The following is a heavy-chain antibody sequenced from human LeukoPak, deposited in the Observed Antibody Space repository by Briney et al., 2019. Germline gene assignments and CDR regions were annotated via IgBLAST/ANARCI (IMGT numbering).Heavy chain of an antibody. CDR1: GFTFSTYA. CDR3: AKESTGSSPDY. CDR2: ITGSGDDA. Sequence: GGSLRLSCAASGFTFSTYAMTWVRQAPGKGLEWVSVITGSGDDAYYADSVHGRFTMSRDNSKSTLYLQMNSLRVEDTALYYCAKESTGSSPDYWGQGTLVTVSS. V-gene: IGHV3-23*01. J-gene: IGHJ4*02. D-gene: IGHD1-26*01.